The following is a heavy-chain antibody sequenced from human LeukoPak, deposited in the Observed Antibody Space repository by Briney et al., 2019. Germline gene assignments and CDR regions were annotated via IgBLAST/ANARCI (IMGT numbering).Heavy chain of an antibody. J-gene: IGHJ4*02. D-gene: IGHD2-21*02. CDR1: GFTFSSYA. V-gene: IGHV3-23*01. CDR2: ISGSGGST. Sequence: GGSLRLSCAASGFTFSSYAMSWVRQAPGKGLEWVSAISGSGGSTYYADSVKGRFTISRDNSKSTLYLQMNSLRAEDTAVYYCAKVGRKIVVVTAKGGIDCWGQGTLVTVSS. CDR3: AKVGRKIVVVTAKGGIDC.